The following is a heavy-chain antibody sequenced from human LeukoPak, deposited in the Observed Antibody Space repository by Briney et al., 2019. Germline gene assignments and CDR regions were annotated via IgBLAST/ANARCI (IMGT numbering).Heavy chain of an antibody. V-gene: IGHV4-4*02. D-gene: IGHD5-18*01. CDR2: IYHSGST. CDR1: GGSISSTNL. CDR3: ARDDFVDIAMVRLYH. J-gene: IGHJ5*02. Sequence: PSGTLSLTCAVPGGSISSTNLWNWVRQPPGKGLEWMGEIYHSGSTNYNPSLKSRVSISIDKSKNQFSLKLSSVTAADTAIYYCARDDFVDIAMVRLYHWGQGTLVTVSS.